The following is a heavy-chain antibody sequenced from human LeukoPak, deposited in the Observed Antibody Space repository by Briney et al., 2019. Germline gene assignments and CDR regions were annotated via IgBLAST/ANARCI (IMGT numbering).Heavy chain of an antibody. CDR3: VRDRGTYRPIDY. Sequence: GGSLRLSCAASAFSLNAYNMNWVRQAPGKGLEWVSSISYTGTYIYYADSVKGRFTISRDNAQNSLCLRMNSLRAEDTAIYYCVRDRGTYRPIDYWGQGALVTVSS. CDR2: ISYTGTYI. V-gene: IGHV3-21*04. D-gene: IGHD1-26*01. CDR1: AFSLNAYN. J-gene: IGHJ4*02.